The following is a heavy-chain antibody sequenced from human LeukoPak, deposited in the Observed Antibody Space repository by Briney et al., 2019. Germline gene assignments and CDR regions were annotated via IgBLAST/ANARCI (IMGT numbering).Heavy chain of an antibody. J-gene: IGHJ4*02. CDR1: GFTFSSYS. CDR3: AKPSGSGVDY. D-gene: IGHD1-26*01. Sequence: GGSLRLSCAASGFTFSSYSMNWVRQAPGKGLEWVSSISSSSSYIYYADSLKGRFTISRDNAKNSLYLQMNSLRAEDTAVYYCAKPSGSGVDYWGRGTRVTVSS. V-gene: IGHV3-21*01. CDR2: ISSSSSYI.